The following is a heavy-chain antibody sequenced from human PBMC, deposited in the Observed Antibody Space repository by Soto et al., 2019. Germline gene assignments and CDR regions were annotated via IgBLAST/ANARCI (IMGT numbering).Heavy chain of an antibody. CDR2: ISSSSSYI. Sequence: PGGSLRLSCAASGFTFSSYSMNWVRQAPGKGLEWVSSISSSSSYIYYADSVKGRFTISRDNAKNSLYLQMNSLRAEDTAVYYCARDRLGAYGDYGSDYWGQGTLVTVSS. V-gene: IGHV3-21*01. CDR1: GFTFSSYS. J-gene: IGHJ4*02. D-gene: IGHD4-17*01. CDR3: ARDRLGAYGDYGSDY.